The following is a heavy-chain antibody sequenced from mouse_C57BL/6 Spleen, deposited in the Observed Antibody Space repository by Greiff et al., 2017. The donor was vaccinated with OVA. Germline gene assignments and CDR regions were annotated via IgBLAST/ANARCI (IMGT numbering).Heavy chain of an antibody. J-gene: IGHJ2*01. V-gene: IGHV1-76*01. CDR1: GYTFTDYY. CDR2: IYPGSGNT. D-gene: IGHD1-1*01. CDR3: AREGDYYGSKEYFDY. Sequence: QVQLKQSGAELVRPGASVKLSCKASGYTFTDYYINWVKQRPGQGLEWIARIYPGSGNTYYNEKFKGKATLTAEKSSSTAYMQLSSLTSEDSAVYFCAREGDYYGSKEYFDYWGQGTTLTVSS.